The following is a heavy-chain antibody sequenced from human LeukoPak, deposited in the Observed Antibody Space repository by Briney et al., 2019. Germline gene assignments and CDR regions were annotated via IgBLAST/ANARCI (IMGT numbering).Heavy chain of an antibody. V-gene: IGHV3-7*01. J-gene: IGHJ6*02. CDR3: ARSMPAYYYGMDV. CDR2: IKDDGSEK. D-gene: IGHD2-2*01. CDR1: GFTLSSFW. Sequence: GGSLRLSCAASGFTLSSFWMSWVRQAPGRGLEWVANIKDDGSEKYYVDSVKGRFTISRDNAKNSLNLQLNSLTAEDTAVYYCARSMPAYYYGMDVWGQGTTVTVSS.